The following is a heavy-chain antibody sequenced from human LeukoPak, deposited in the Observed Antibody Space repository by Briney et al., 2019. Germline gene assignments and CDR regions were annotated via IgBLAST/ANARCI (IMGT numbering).Heavy chain of an antibody. CDR2: INPSGGST. CDR1: GYTFTSYY. D-gene: IGHD1-26*01. V-gene: IGHV1-46*01. CDR3: ARDQGIVGATGAFDI. J-gene: IGHJ3*02. Sequence: SVRVSCKASGYTFTSYYMHWVRQAPGQGLEWMGIINPSGGSTSYAQKFQGRVTMTRDMSTSTVYMELSSLRSEDTAVYYCARDQGIVGATGAFDIWGQGTMVTVSS.